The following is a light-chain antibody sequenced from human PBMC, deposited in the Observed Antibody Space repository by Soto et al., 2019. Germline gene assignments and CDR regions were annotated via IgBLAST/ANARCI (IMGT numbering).Light chain of an antibody. CDR2: DAS. CDR3: QQYGSSPVT. CDR1: QSVSSY. J-gene: IGKJ1*01. Sequence: EIVLTQSPGTLSLSPGDRATLSCRASQSVSSYLAWYQQKPGQAPRLLIYDASNRATGIPARFSGSGSGTDFTLTISSLEPEDFAVYYCQQYGSSPVTFGQGTKVDIK. V-gene: IGKV3-20*01.